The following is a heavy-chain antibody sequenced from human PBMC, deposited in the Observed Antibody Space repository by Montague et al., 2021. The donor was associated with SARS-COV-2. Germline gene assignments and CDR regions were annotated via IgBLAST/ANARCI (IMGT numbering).Heavy chain of an antibody. J-gene: IGHJ4*02. CDR3: VRDLDGDYRVFEC. Sequence: SLRLSCATSGFIFSAYNMNWVRQAPGKGLEWVSSITSTGEYIYYADSMKGRFTMSRDNANNSLFLQLKSLRVEDTAVYYCVRDLDGDYRVFECWGQGTLVTVSS. CDR2: ITSTGEYI. D-gene: IGHD3-3*01. V-gene: IGHV3-21*01. CDR1: GFIFSAYN.